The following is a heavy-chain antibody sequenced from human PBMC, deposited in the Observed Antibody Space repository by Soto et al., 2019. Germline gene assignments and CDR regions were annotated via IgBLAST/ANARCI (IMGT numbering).Heavy chain of an antibody. Sequence: EVQLLESGGGLVQPGGSLRLSCAASGFTFSSYAMSWFRQAPGKGLEWVSAIGAGGSSTYYADTVKGRFTISRDNSKNTLYLQMNTVRAEDTDVYYCPKGGPTYSSSWMDYWGQGTLVTDS. CDR2: IGAGGSST. V-gene: IGHV3-23*01. D-gene: IGHD6-13*01. CDR1: GFTFSSYA. CDR3: PKGGPTYSSSWMDY. J-gene: IGHJ4*02.